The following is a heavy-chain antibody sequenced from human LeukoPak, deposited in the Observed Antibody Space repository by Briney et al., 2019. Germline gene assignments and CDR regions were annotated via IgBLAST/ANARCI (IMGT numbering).Heavy chain of an antibody. D-gene: IGHD3-16*02. Sequence: PGGSLRLSCAASGFTFSNDWMHWVRHAPGKGLVWVSRINTDGSTTTYADSVKGRFTISRDNAKNTLYLQMNSLRVEDTAVYYCARSRGGSYHYWGQGTLVTVSS. V-gene: IGHV3-74*01. J-gene: IGHJ4*02. CDR3: ARSRGGSYHY. CDR1: GFTFSNDW. CDR2: INTDGSTT.